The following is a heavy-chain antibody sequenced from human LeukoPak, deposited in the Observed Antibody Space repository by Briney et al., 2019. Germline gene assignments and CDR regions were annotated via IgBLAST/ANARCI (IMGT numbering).Heavy chain of an antibody. J-gene: IGHJ4*02. D-gene: IGHD2-21*02. CDR2: MNPNSGNT. CDR1: GYTFTSYD. V-gene: IGHV1-8*01. Sequence: ASVKVSCKASGYTFTSYDINWVRQATGQGLEWMGWMNPNSGNTGYAQKFQGRVTMTRNTSISTAYMELSSLRSDDTAVYYCARGGIVVVTADFDYWGQGTLVTVSS. CDR3: ARGGIVVVTADFDY.